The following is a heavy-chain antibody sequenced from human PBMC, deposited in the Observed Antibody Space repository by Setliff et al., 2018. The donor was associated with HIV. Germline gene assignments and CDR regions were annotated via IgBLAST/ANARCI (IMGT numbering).Heavy chain of an antibody. J-gene: IGHJ4*02. CDR3: ARGTVITYFYDSSGSFDY. Sequence: PSETLSLTCTVSGASISSYYWSWIRQPPGKGLEWIGEVNHSGNTNYNPSLKSRVTISADTSKNQFSLKLTSVTAADTAVYYCARGTVITYFYDSSGSFDYWGQGTLVTVSS. CDR2: VNHSGNT. D-gene: IGHD3-22*01. CDR1: GASISSYY. V-gene: IGHV4-34*01.